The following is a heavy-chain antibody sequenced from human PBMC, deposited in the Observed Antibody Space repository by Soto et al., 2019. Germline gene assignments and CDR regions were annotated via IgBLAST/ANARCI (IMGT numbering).Heavy chain of an antibody. CDR2: IYYSGST. V-gene: IGHV4-59*01. CDR1: GGSISSYY. CDR3: AREGAYCGGDCYSNYYYYYGMDV. J-gene: IGHJ6*02. Sequence: SETLSLTCTVSGGSISSYYWSWVRQPPGKGLEWIGYIYYSGSTNYNPSLKSRVTISVDTSKNQFSLKLSSVTAADTAVYYCAREGAYCGGDCYSNYYYYYGMDVWGQGTTVTVS. D-gene: IGHD2-21*02.